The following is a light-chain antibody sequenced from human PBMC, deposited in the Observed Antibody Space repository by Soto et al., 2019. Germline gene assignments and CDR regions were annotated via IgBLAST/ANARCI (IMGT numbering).Light chain of an antibody. CDR3: QSYDSSLSGYV. CDR1: SSNIGAGYD. J-gene: IGLJ1*01. CDR2: ANT. V-gene: IGLV1-40*01. Sequence: QSVLTQPPSVSGAPGQRVTISCTGSSSNIGAGYDVHWYQQLPGTAPKLLLYANTFRPSWVPDRFSGSKSGTSASLAISGLQADDEADYYCQSYDSSLSGYVFGTGTKVTVL.